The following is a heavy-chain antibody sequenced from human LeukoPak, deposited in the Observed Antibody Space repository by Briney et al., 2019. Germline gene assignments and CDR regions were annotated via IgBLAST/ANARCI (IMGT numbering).Heavy chain of an antibody. CDR2: INPNSGGT. Sequence: ASVKVSCKASEYTFTGYYMHWVRQAPGQGLEWMGWINPNSGGTNYAQKFQGRVTMTRDTSISTAYMELSRLRSDDTAVYYCARVATMVRGVIRSGVDWFDPWGQGTLVTVSS. V-gene: IGHV1-2*02. D-gene: IGHD3-10*01. CDR3: ARVATMVRGVIRSGVDWFDP. J-gene: IGHJ5*02. CDR1: EYTFTGYY.